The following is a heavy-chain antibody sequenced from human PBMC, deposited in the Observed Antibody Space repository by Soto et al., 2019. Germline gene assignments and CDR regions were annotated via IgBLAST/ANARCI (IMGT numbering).Heavy chain of an antibody. V-gene: IGHV1-18*01. CDR1: GYTFTSYG. D-gene: IGHD6-13*01. CDR2: ISAYNGNT. Sequence: GASVKVSCKASGYTFTSYGISWVRQAPGQGLDWMGWISAYNGNTNYAQKLQGRVTMTTDTSTSTAYMELRSLRSDDTAVYYCARTREAAAADYYYYGMDVWGQGTTVTVSS. CDR3: ARTREAAAADYYYYGMDV. J-gene: IGHJ6*02.